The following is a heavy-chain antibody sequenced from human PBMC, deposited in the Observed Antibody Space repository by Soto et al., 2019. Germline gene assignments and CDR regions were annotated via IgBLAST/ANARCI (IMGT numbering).Heavy chain of an antibody. J-gene: IGHJ5*02. CDR2: ISAYNGNT. CDR1: GYTFTSYG. D-gene: IGHD3-10*01. CDR3: ARDGGRGDGYSNWFDP. Sequence: GASVKVSCKASGYTFTSYGISWVRQAPGQGLEWMGWISAYNGNTYYAQKLQGRVTMTTDTSTSTAYMELRSLRSDDTAVYYCARDGGRGDGYSNWFDPWGQGTLVTVSS. V-gene: IGHV1-18*01.